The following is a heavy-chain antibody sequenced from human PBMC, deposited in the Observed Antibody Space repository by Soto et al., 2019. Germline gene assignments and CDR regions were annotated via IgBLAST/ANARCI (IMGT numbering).Heavy chain of an antibody. V-gene: IGHV3-7*01. CDR3: AAGFPPDF. Sequence: EVHLVESGGGLVQPGGSLTLSCAASGFKFSISWMNWVRQAPGKGLEWVANIKGDGSEKYYVDSVKGRFTISRDNAKNSLYLQMNSLRAEDTAVYYCAAGFPPDFWGQGTLVTVSS. CDR1: GFKFSISW. J-gene: IGHJ4*02. CDR2: IKGDGSEK. D-gene: IGHD3-3*01.